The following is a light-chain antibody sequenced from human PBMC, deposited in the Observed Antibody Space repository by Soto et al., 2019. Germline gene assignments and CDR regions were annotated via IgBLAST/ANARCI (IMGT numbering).Light chain of an antibody. CDR1: QSISSW. J-gene: IGKJ1*01. Sequence: DIQMTQSPSTLSASVGDRVTITCRASQSISSWLAWYQQKPGKAPNLLIYMASTIESGVPSRFSGSGSGTEFTLTITSLQPDDFATYYCQQYNVYSPTFGQGTKVEI. V-gene: IGKV1-5*03. CDR3: QQYNVYSPT. CDR2: MAS.